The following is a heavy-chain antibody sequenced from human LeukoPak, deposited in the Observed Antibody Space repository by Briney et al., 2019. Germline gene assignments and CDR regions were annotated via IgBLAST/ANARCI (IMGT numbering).Heavy chain of an antibody. CDR2: IYYSGST. J-gene: IGHJ4*02. D-gene: IGHD5-24*01. CDR1: GGSISSYY. CDR3: ARGRRDGYKLGPFDY. Sequence: SDTLSLTCTVSGGSISSYYWSWIRQPPGKGLEWIGYIYYSGSTNYNPSLKSRVTISVDTSKNQFSLKLSSVTAADTAVYYCARGRRDGYKLGPFDYWGQGTLVTVSS. V-gene: IGHV4-59*01.